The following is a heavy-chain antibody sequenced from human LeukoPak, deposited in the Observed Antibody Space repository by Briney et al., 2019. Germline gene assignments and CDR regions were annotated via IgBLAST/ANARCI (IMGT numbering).Heavy chain of an antibody. V-gene: IGHV4-34*01. CDR1: GGSFSGYY. Sequence: SETLSLTCAVYGGSFSGYYWSWIRQPPGKGLEWIGEINHSGSTNYNPSLKSRVTISVDTSKNQFSLKLSSVTAADTAVYYCARAGQTTVTPWGQGTLVTVSS. D-gene: IGHD4-17*01. CDR3: ARAGQTTVTP. J-gene: IGHJ5*02. CDR2: INHSGST.